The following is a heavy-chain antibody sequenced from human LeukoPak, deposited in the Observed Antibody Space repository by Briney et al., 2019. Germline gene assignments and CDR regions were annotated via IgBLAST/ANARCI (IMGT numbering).Heavy chain of an antibody. Sequence: PGGSLRLSCAASGFTFSSYAMSWVRQAPGKGLEWVSAISGSGGGTYYADSVKGRFTISGDNSKNTLYLQMNSLRAEDTAVYYCAKGGSGHSVGGSCYYDYWGQGTLVTVSS. V-gene: IGHV3-23*01. CDR1: GFTFSSYA. D-gene: IGHD2-15*01. CDR3: AKGGSGHSVGGSCYYDY. J-gene: IGHJ4*02. CDR2: ISGSGGGT.